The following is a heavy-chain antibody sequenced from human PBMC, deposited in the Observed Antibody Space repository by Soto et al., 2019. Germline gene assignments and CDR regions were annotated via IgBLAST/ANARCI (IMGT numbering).Heavy chain of an antibody. CDR2: IIPILGIA. CDR1: GGTFSSYT. V-gene: IGHV1-69*04. CDR3: AREAPLVPAAMLGIIDY. Sequence: SVKVSCKASGGTFSSYTISWVRQAPGQGLEWMGRIIPILGIANYAQKFQGRVTITADKSTSTAYMELSSLRSEDTAVYYCAREAPLVPAAMLGIIDYWGQGTLVTVSS. J-gene: IGHJ4*02. D-gene: IGHD2-2*01.